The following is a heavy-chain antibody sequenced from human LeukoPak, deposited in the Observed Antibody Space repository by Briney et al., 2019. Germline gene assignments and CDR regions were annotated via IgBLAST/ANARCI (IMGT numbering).Heavy chain of an antibody. J-gene: IGHJ4*02. V-gene: IGHV3-7*03. D-gene: IGHD3-10*01. Sequence: PGGSLRLSCAASGFTFSNYWMTWVRQAPGKGLEWVANIKKDGSEKYYVDSVKGRFTISRDSSKNTLYLQMNNLRAEDAAVYYCAKASGLKGRYYFDSWGQGTLVTVSS. CDR2: IKKDGSEK. CDR1: GFTFSNYW. CDR3: AKASGLKGRYYFDS.